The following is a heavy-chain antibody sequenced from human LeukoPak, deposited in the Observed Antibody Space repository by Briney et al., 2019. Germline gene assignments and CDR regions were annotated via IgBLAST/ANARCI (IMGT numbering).Heavy chain of an antibody. J-gene: IGHJ5*02. Sequence: SETLSLTCAVDGGSFSGYYWSWIRQPPGKGLEWLGEINHSGSTNYNPSLKSRVTISVDTSKNQFSLKLSSVTAADTAVYYCARGLASHYYDRVRGGWFDPWAREPWSPSPQ. CDR3: ARGLASHYYDRVRGGWFDP. D-gene: IGHD3-22*01. CDR2: INHSGST. CDR1: GGSFSGYY. V-gene: IGHV4-34*01.